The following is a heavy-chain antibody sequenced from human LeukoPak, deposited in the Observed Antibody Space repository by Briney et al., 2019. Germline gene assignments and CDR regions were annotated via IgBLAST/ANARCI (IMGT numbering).Heavy chain of an antibody. Sequence: PGGSLRLSCAASGFTVSSNYMSWVRQAPGKGLEWVANIQEDGKKENYVDSVRGRFTISRDNAKNSLYLQMNSLRAEDTAVYYCAELGITMIGGVWGKGTTVTISS. D-gene: IGHD3-10*02. V-gene: IGHV3-7*01. CDR1: GFTVSSNY. CDR2: IQEDGKKE. J-gene: IGHJ6*04. CDR3: AELGITMIGGV.